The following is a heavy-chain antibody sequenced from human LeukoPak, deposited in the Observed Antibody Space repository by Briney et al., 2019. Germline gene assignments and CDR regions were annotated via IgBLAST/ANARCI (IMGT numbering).Heavy chain of an antibody. V-gene: IGHV4-4*07. Sequence: SETLSLTCTVSGGSISSYYWSWIRQPAGKGLEWIGRIYTSGSTNYNPSLKSRVTISVDKSKNQFSLKLSSVTAADTAVYYCARIGQYDFWSPQYHYYMDVWGKGTTVTVSS. CDR3: ARIGQYDFWSPQYHYYMDV. J-gene: IGHJ6*03. CDR1: GGSISSYY. CDR2: IYTSGST. D-gene: IGHD3-3*01.